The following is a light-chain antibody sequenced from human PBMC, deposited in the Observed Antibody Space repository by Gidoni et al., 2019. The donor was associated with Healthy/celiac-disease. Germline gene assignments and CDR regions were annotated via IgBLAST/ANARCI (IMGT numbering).Light chain of an antibody. CDR2: GAS. V-gene: IGKV3-15*01. CDR3: QQYNNWPLT. CDR1: QSVSSN. J-gene: IGKJ4*01. Sequence: DIVMRQSPATLSASPGERATLSCRASQSVSSNLAWYQQKPGQAPRLLIYGASTRATGIPARFSGSGSGTEFTLTISSLQSEDFAVYYCQQYNNWPLTFGGGTKVEIK.